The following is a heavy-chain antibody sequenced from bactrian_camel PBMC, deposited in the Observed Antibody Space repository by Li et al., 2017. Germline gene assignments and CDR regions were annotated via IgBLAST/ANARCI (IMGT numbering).Heavy chain of an antibody. V-gene: IGHV3S57*01. CDR1: ESTNSRC. CDR3: AAAPVFYDGSWRDTMWGQGKYNY. D-gene: IGHD4*01. CDR2: IDRDFKT. J-gene: IGHJ4*01. Sequence: VQLVESGGGSLQAGGRLKLSCASSESTNSRCMAWFRQAPGKERERVATIDRDFKTNYADSVKGRFTISKDNTRYTLYLQMDSLEPGDTAMYYCAAAPVFYDGSWRDTMWGQGKYNYWGQGTQVTVS.